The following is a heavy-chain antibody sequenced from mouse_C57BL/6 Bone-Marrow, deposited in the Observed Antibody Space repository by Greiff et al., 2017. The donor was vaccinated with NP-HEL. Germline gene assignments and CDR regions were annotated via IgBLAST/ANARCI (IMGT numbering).Heavy chain of an antibody. J-gene: IGHJ3*01. CDR2: IWGVGST. D-gene: IGHD2-5*01. CDR3: ASTYYSNYYWFAY. Sequence: VQLQQSGPGLVAPSQSLSITCTVSGFSLTSYGVDWVRQSPGKGLEWLGVIWGVGSTNYNSALKSRLSISKDNSKSQVFLKMNSLQTDDTAMYYCASTYYSNYYWFAYWGQGTLVTVSA. CDR1: GFSLTSYG. V-gene: IGHV2-6*01.